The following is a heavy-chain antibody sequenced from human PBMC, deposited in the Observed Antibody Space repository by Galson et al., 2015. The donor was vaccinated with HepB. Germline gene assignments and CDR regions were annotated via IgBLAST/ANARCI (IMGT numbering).Heavy chain of an antibody. D-gene: IGHD3-22*01. V-gene: IGHV1-69*13. J-gene: IGHJ3*02. CDR3: ARGGDSSGYYFTDAFDI. CDR1: GDTFSNYV. Sequence: SVTVSCKASGDTFSNYVIRWVRQAPGQGLEWMGGIIPMVGTGKYAQKFQGRVTITADESTNTAYMELSSLRFEDTAMYYCARGGDSSGYYFTDAFDIWGQGKLVTVSS. CDR2: IIPMVGTG.